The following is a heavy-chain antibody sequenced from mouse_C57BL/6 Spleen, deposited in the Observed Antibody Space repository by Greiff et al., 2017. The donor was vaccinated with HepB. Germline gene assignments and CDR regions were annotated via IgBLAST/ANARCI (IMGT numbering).Heavy chain of an antibody. D-gene: IGHD2-4*01. Sequence: VQLQQSGPELVKPGASVKIPCKASGYTFTDYNMDWVKQSHGKSLEWIGDINPNNGGTIYNQKFKGKATLTVDKSSSTAYMELRSLTSEDTAVYYCARIYYDYDGYAMDYWGQGTSVTDSS. CDR1: GYTFTDYN. CDR3: ARIYYDYDGYAMDY. CDR2: INPNNGGT. J-gene: IGHJ4*01. V-gene: IGHV1-18*01.